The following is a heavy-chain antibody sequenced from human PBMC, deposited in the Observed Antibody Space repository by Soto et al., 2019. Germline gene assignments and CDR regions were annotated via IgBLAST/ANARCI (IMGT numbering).Heavy chain of an antibody. D-gene: IGHD2-15*01. CDR1: GGSFSGYY. V-gene: IGHV4-34*01. CDR3: ARGGCSGRTCYSDFDS. J-gene: IGHJ4*02. CDR2: INHSGST. Sequence: QVQLQQWGAGLLKPSETLSLTCAVYGGSFSGYYWSWIRQPPGKGLEWIGEINHSGSTSYNPSLKHPVTISXXTXKXXFSRKVSYVTAADTAVYYCARGGCSGRTCYSDFDSWGQGTLVTVSS.